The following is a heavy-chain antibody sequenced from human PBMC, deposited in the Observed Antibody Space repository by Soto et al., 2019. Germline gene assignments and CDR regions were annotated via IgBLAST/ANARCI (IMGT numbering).Heavy chain of an antibody. CDR1: GGSIGSYY. D-gene: IGHD3-22*01. CDR2: IYYSGST. J-gene: IGHJ4*02. V-gene: IGHV4-59*01. CDR3: ARRRRRNYYDSSGYYTSPLYYFDY. Sequence: SETLSLTCTVSGGSIGSYYWSWIRQPPGKGLEWIGYIYYSGSTNYNPSLKSRVTISVDTSKNQFSLKLSSVTAADTAVYYCARRRRRNYYDSSGYYTSPLYYFDYWGQGTLVTVSS.